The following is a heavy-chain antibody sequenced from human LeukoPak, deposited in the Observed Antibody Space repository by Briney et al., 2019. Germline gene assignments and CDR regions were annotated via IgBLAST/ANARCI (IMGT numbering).Heavy chain of an antibody. Sequence: AAVKVSCKISGYILTELSFHWVRQAPGEGLEWMGGFDVEDGETIYAEKFRGRVTMTEDTSTDTGYMELSSLRSEDTAMYYCATSRLGSPPFYFDSSGQGTLITVSS. V-gene: IGHV1-24*01. CDR3: ATSRLGSPPFYFDS. CDR1: GYILTELS. CDR2: FDVEDGET. J-gene: IGHJ4*02. D-gene: IGHD3-16*01.